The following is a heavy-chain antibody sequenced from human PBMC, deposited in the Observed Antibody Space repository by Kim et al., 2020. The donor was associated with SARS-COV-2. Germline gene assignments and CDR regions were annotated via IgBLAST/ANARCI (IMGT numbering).Heavy chain of an antibody. V-gene: IGHV4-30-4*01. CDR1: GGSISSGDYY. CDR2: IYYSGST. CDR3: ARTKRITIFGVVQWFDP. J-gene: IGHJ5*02. Sequence: SETLSLTCTVSGGSISSGDYYWSWIRQPPGKGLEWIGYIYYSGSTYYNPSLKSRVTISVDMSKNQFSLKLSSVTAADTAVYYCARTKRITIFGVVQWFDPWGQGTLVTVSS. D-gene: IGHD3-3*01.